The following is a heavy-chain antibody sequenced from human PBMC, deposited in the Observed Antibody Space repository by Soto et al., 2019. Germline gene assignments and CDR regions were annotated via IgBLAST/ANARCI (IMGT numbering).Heavy chain of an antibody. V-gene: IGHV3-21*01. CDR1: GFPFGSFG. J-gene: IGHJ6*02. CDR3: ARDTTRAAGCRDYYYAVDV. Sequence: EVQLVESGGGLVKPGGSLRLSCASSGFPFGSFGMNWVRQAPGKGLEWVSCISSRSTYIYYADSVKGRFTVSRDNAKNPVFLQMNSLRPEDTAVYYWARDTTRAAGCRDYYYAVDVWGQGTTVTVSS. CDR2: ISSRSTYI. D-gene: IGHD6-13*01.